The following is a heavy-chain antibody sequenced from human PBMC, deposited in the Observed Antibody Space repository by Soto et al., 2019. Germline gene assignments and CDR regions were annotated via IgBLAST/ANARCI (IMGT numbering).Heavy chain of an antibody. V-gene: IGHV1-18*01. CDR2: FGTDDGKR. CDR1: GYPFTSYG. CDR3: ATDKLMRNYDILAGYYSFDY. D-gene: IGHD3-9*01. Sequence: ASVKVSCKASGYPFTSYGISWVRQAPGQGLEWMAGFGTDDGKRNYAQKFQGRVTMTVDTSTDTAYMELSSLRSEDTAVYYCATDKLMRNYDILAGYYSFDYWGQGALVTVSP. J-gene: IGHJ4*02.